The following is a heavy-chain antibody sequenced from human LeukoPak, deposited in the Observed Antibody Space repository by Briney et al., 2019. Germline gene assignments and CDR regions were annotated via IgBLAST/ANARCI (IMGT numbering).Heavy chain of an antibody. D-gene: IGHD6-13*01. J-gene: IGHJ5*02. Sequence: PSETLSLTCAVSGGSISSGGYSWSWIRQPPGKGLEWIGYIYHSGSTYYNPSLKSRVTISVDRSKNQFSLKLSSVTAADTAVYYCARLVQQQLPTVNWFDPWGQGTLVTVSS. CDR3: ARLVQQQLPTVNWFDP. V-gene: IGHV4-30-2*01. CDR2: IYHSGST. CDR1: GGSISSGGYS.